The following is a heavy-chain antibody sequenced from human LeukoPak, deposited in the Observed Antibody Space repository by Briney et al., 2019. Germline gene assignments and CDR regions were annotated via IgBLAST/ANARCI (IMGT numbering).Heavy chain of an antibody. J-gene: IGHJ4*02. D-gene: IGHD1-26*01. CDR2: INADGSST. CDR1: GITFSSSW. CDR3: ARVQSYAPSDY. Sequence: GGSLRLSCAASGITFSSSWMQWVRQAPGKGLVWVSRINADGSSTTYADSVKGRFTISRDNAKNTLYLQMNSLRVEDTAVYYCARVQSYAPSDYWGQGTLVTVSS. V-gene: IGHV3-74*01.